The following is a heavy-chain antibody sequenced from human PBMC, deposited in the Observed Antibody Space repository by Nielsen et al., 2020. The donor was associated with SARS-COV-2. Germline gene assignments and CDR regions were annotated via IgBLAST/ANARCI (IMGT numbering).Heavy chain of an antibody. Sequence: GESLKISCAASGFTFDDYAMHWVRQAPGKGLEWVSVIYSGGSTYYADSVKGRFTISRHNSKNTLYLQMNSLRAEDTAVYYCAKDLRSLDWLGYYYYGMDVWGQGTTVTVSS. CDR3: AKDLRSLDWLGYYYYGMDV. J-gene: IGHJ6*02. V-gene: IGHV3-NL1*01. D-gene: IGHD3-9*01. CDR2: IYSGGST. CDR1: GFTFDDYA.